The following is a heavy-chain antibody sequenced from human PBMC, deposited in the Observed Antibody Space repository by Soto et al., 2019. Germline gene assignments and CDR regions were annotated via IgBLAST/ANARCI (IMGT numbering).Heavy chain of an antibody. CDR3: TTYDYSKYYWYFDL. CDR1: GFTFSNAW. Sequence: EVQLVESGGGLVKPGGSLRLSCAASGFTFSNAWMSWVRQAPGKGLEWVGRIKSKTDGGTTDYAAPVKGRFTISRDDSKNTLYLQMNSLKTEATAVYYCTTYDYSKYYWYFDLWGRGTLVTVSS. V-gene: IGHV3-15*01. D-gene: IGHD4-4*01. J-gene: IGHJ2*01. CDR2: IKSKTDGGTT.